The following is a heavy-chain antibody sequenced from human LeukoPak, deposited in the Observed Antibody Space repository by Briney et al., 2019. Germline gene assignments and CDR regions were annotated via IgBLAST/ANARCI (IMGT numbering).Heavy chain of an antibody. Sequence: GGSLRLSCEASEFTFSTFPMHWVRQTPDKRLEWVAVISHDGRDTYYADSVKGRFTISRDNSKNTLYLQMNSLSPEDTAVVYCARVGRVSIYPSYMDVWGKGTTVIVSS. CDR3: ARVGRVSIYPSYMDV. V-gene: IGHV3-30*04. CDR2: ISHDGRDT. D-gene: IGHD6-6*01. CDR1: EFTFSTFP. J-gene: IGHJ6*03.